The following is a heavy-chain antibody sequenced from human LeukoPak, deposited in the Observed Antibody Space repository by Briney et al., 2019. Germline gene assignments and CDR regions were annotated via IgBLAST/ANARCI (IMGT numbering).Heavy chain of an antibody. J-gene: IGHJ4*02. V-gene: IGHV3-66*01. Sequence: GGSLRLSCAASGFTVSSNYMSWVRQAPGKGLEWVSVIYSCGSTYYADSVKGRFTISRDNSKNTLYLQMNSLRAEDTAVYYCAKDGYCSSTNCYPAPYWGQGTLVTVSS. D-gene: IGHD2-2*01. CDR2: IYSCGST. CDR1: GFTVSSNY. CDR3: AKDGYCSSTNCYPAPY.